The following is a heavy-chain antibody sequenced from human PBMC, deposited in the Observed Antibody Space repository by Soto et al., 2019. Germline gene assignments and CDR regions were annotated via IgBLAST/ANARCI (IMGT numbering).Heavy chain of an antibody. J-gene: IGHJ6*02. CDR2: INPSGGST. D-gene: IGHD3-22*01. V-gene: IGHV1-46*01. CDR1: GYTFTSYY. CDR3: VCSGTYYYDSSGFLPDYYYGMDV. Sequence: GASVKVSCKASGYTFTSYYMHWVRQAPGQGLEWMGIINPSGGSTSYAQKFQGRVTMTRDTSTSTVYMELSSLRSEDTAVYYCVCSGTYYYDSSGFLPDYYYGMDVWGQGTTVTVSS.